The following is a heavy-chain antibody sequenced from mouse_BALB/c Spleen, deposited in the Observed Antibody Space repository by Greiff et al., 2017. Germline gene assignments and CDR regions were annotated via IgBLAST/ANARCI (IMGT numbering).Heavy chain of an antibody. D-gene: IGHD2-1*01. CDR1: GYAFTNYL. CDR3: ARFYYGNSYGTAWFAY. V-gene: IGHV1-54*01. Sequence: QVQLQQSGAELVRPGTSVKVSCKASGYAFTNYLIEWVKQRPGQGLEWIGVINPGSGGTNYNEKFKGKATLTADKSSSTAYMQLSSLTSDDSAVYFCARFYYGNSYGTAWFAYWGQGTLVTVSA. CDR2: INPGSGGT. J-gene: IGHJ3*01.